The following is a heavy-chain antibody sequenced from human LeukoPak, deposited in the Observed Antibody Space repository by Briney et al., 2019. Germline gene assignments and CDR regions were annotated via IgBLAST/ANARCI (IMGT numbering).Heavy chain of an antibody. D-gene: IGHD2-15*01. CDR1: GYTLTELS. V-gene: IGHV1-24*01. J-gene: IGHJ3*02. Sequence: ASVKVSCKFSGYTLTELSMHWVRQPPGKGLEWMGGFDPEDGETIYAQKFQGRVTMTEDTSTDTAYMELSSLRSEDTAVYYCATTGSIVVVVAATLGAFDIWGQGTMVTVSS. CDR2: FDPEDGET. CDR3: ATTGSIVVVVAATLGAFDI.